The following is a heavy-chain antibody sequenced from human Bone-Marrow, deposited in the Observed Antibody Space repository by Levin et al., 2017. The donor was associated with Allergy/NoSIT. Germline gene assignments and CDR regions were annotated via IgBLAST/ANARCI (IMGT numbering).Heavy chain of an antibody. J-gene: IGHJ6*01. CDR1: GFTFGDYA. D-gene: IGHD5-24*01. V-gene: IGHV3-9*01. CDR3: VKDIQSRDYYGMDV. CDR2: ITWNSGLR. Sequence: PGGSLRLSCIASGFTFGDYAMHWVRQAPGKGLEWVSGITWNSGLRGYEDSVKGRFSIARDNAKNSLYLQMNSLRPEDTGLYVCVKDIQSRDYYGMDVWGRGTTVTVSS.